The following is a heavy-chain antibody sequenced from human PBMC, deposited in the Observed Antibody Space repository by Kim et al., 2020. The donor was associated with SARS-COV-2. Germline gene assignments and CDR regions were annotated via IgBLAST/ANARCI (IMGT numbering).Heavy chain of an antibody. V-gene: IGHV3-9*01. J-gene: IGHJ6*02. CDR1: GFTFDDYA. D-gene: IGHD2-21*02. Sequence: GGSLRLSCAASGFTFDDYAMHWVRQAPGKGLEWVSGISWNSGSIGYADSVKGRFTISRDNAKNSLYLQMNSLRAEDTALYYCAKVTSVPLSDYYGMDVWGQGTPVTVSS. CDR2: ISWNSGSI. CDR3: AKVTSVPLSDYYGMDV.